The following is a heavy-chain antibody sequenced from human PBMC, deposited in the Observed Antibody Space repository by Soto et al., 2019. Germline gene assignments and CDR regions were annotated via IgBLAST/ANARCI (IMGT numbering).Heavy chain of an antibody. J-gene: IGHJ4*02. D-gene: IGHD6-19*01. Sequence: QVQLVQSGAEVKKPGASVKVSCKASGYTFTSYDINWVRQATGQGLEWMGWMNPNSGNTVYAQKFQGTVTMTRNTSISTAYMELSSLRSEHTAVYYCARRGRLVRLFDSGGQGTLVTASS. CDR2: MNPNSGNT. CDR1: GYTFTSYD. V-gene: IGHV1-8*01. CDR3: ARRGRLVRLFDS.